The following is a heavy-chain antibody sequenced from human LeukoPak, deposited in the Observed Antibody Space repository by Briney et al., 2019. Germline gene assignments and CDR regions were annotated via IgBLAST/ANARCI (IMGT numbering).Heavy chain of an antibody. Sequence: SQTLSLTCTVSGGSISSGDYYWSWIRQPPGKGLEWIGYIYYSGSTYYNPSLKSRVTISVDTSKNQFSLRLSSVTAADTAVYYCAREVSRWPYYFDYWGQGTLVTVSS. V-gene: IGHV4-30-4*01. CDR3: AREVSRWPYYFDY. J-gene: IGHJ4*02. D-gene: IGHD4-23*01. CDR2: IYYSGST. CDR1: GGSISSGDYY.